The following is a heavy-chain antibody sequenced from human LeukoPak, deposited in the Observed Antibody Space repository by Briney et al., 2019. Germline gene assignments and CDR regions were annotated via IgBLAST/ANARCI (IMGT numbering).Heavy chain of an antibody. CDR1: GGSFSGYY. D-gene: IGHD1-26*01. CDR3: ARDPVGDYYDY. V-gene: IGHV4-34*01. CDR2: INHSGST. Sequence: PETLSLTCAVYGGSFSGYYWSWIRQPPGKGLEWIGEINHSGSTNYNPSLKSRVTISVDTSKNQFSLKLSSVTAADTAVYYCARDPVGDYYDYWGQGTLVTVSS. J-gene: IGHJ4*02.